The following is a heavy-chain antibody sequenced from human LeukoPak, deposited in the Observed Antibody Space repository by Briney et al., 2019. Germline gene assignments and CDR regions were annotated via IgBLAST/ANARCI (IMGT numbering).Heavy chain of an antibody. Sequence: PGGSLRLSCAASGFTFSNYAVHWVRQAPGKGLEWVALMSYDGTTKYYADSVRGRFSISRDNSKNALYLQMNRLTVEDTAVYYCGRGMRDYYGLDYWGQGILVTVSS. CDR3: GRGMRDYYGLDY. CDR1: GFTFSNYA. J-gene: IGHJ4*02. CDR2: MSYDGTTK. D-gene: IGHD3-10*01. V-gene: IGHV3-30-3*01.